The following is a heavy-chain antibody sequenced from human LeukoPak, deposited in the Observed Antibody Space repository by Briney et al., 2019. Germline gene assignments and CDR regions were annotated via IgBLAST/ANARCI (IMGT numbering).Heavy chain of an antibody. J-gene: IGHJ1*01. CDR3: ANNQIAAAGTGDFQH. CDR2: ISGGGGRT. CDR1: GFIFSSYA. V-gene: IGHV3-23*01. Sequence: GGSLRLSCAASGFIFSSYAMSWVRQGHGKGLEWVSTISGGGGRTIYADSVKGRFTISRDNSKNTLYLQMNSLRAEDTAVYYCANNQIAAAGTGDFQHWGQGTLVTVSS. D-gene: IGHD6-13*01.